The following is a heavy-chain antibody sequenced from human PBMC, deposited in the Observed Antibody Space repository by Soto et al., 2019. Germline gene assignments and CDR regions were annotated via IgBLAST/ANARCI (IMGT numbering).Heavy chain of an antibody. CDR1: GYTFTSYY. V-gene: IGHV1-2*04. Sequence: ASVKVSCKASGYTFTSYYMHWARQAPGQGLECMGLINPNSGSTNYAQKFQGWVTMTRDTSISTVYMELSRLRSDDTAVYYCARAHNCSSTSCQDNWFDPWGQGTLVTVSS. CDR3: ARAHNCSSTSCQDNWFDP. D-gene: IGHD2-2*01. J-gene: IGHJ5*02. CDR2: INPNSGST.